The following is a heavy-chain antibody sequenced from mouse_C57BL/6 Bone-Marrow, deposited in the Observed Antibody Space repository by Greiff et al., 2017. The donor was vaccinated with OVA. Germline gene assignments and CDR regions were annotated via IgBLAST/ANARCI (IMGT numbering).Heavy chain of an antibody. J-gene: IGHJ2*01. D-gene: IGHD4-1*01. CDR2: ISDGGSYT. V-gene: IGHV5-4*01. CDR1: RFTFSSYA. Sequence: EVMLVESGGGLVKPGGSLKLSCAASRFTFSSYAMSWVRQTPEKRLEWVATISDGGSYTYYPDNVKGRFTISRDNAKNNLYLQMSHLKSEDTAMYYCAREAGNYWGQGTTLTVSS. CDR3: AREAGNY.